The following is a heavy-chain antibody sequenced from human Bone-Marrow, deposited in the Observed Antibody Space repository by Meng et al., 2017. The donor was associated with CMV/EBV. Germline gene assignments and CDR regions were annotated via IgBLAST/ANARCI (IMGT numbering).Heavy chain of an antibody. D-gene: IGHD3-3*01. CDR1: GFTFSSYW. CDR2: IKQDGSEK. V-gene: IGHV3-7*01. Sequence: GGSLRLSCAASGFTFSSYWMSWVRQAPGKGLEWVANIKQDGSEKYYVDSVKGRFTISRDNAKNSLYLQMNSLRAEDTAVYYCARDFRESYYDFWSGYYNYYYGMDVWGQGTTVTVSS. CDR3: ARDFRESYYDFWSGYYNYYYGMDV. J-gene: IGHJ6*02.